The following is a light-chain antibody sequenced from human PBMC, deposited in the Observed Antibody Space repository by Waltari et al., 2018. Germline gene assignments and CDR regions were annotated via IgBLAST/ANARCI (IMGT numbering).Light chain of an antibody. CDR2: KAS. CDR1: QIISKW. Sequence: DIQMTQPPSTLSASVGYRVIFRCRSSQIISKWLAWYQQKPGKAPKLLIYKASTLESGVPSRFSGSGSGTEFTLTISSLQPDDFATYYCQQYNSYSLLSFGGGTKVEIK. V-gene: IGKV1-5*03. CDR3: QQYNSYSLLS. J-gene: IGKJ4*01.